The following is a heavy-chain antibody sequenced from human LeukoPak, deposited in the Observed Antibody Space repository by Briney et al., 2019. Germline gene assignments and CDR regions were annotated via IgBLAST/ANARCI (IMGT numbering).Heavy chain of an antibody. CDR2: ITGSGGDT. Sequence: PGGSLRLSCAASGFTFSSYAMNWARQAPGKGLEWVSTITGSGGDTNYADSVKGRFTISRDNSKNTLYLQMNSLRAEDTAIYYCAKDPYVGGGYHFDSWGQGSLVTVSS. CDR3: AKDPYVGGGYHFDS. J-gene: IGHJ4*02. V-gene: IGHV3-23*01. CDR1: GFTFSSYA. D-gene: IGHD3-22*01.